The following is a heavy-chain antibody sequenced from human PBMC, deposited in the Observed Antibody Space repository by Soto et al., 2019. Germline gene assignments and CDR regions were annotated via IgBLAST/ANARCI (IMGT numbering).Heavy chain of an antibody. V-gene: IGHV1-46*01. CDR2: INPSGGST. D-gene: IGHD2-15*01. J-gene: IGHJ3*02. CDR3: ASREDCSGGSCYDAFDI. Sequence: ASVKVTCQESGYTLTRYYMHWVRQAPGQGLEWMGIINPSGGSTSYAQKFQGRVTVTRDTSTSTVYMEPRSLRSEDTAVYYCASREDCSGGSCYDAFDIWGQGTMVTVSS. CDR1: GYTLTRYY.